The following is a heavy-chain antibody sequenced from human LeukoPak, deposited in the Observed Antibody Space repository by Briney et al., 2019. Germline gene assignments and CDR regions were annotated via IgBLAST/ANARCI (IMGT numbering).Heavy chain of an antibody. CDR1: GFTFSDYY. V-gene: IGHV3-11*01. D-gene: IGHD1-26*01. CDR2: ISSSGSTI. J-gene: IGHJ5*02. Sequence: GSLRFSCAASGFTFSDYYMSWIRQAPGKGLEWVSYISSSGSTIYYADSVKGRFTISRDNAKNSLYLQMNSLRAGDTAVYYCARARRWELLADPWGQGTLVTVSS. CDR3: ARARRWELLADP.